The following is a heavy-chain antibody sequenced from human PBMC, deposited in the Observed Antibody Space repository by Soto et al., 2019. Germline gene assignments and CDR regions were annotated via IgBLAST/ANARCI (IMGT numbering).Heavy chain of an antibody. CDR2: IIPILGIA. CDR3: STCIAAAAAPK. J-gene: IGHJ4*02. CDR1: GGTFSSYT. D-gene: IGHD6-13*01. Sequence: QVQLVQSGAEVKKPGSSVKVSCKASGGTFSSYTICWVRQSPGQGLEWMGRIIPILGIANYAQKFQGRVTITADKSTSTAYMELSSLRSEDTAVYYCSTCIAAAAAPKWGQGTLGTVSP. V-gene: IGHV1-69*02.